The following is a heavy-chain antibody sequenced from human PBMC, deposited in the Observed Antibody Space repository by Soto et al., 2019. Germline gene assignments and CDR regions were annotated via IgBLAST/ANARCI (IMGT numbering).Heavy chain of an antibody. D-gene: IGHD2-2*01. Sequence: ASVMVSCKASGYTFTSYAMQWVRQAPGQRLEWMGWINAGNGNTKYSQKFQGRVTITRDTSASTAYMELSSLRSEDTAVYYCARSHCSSTSCNWFDPWGQGTLVTVSS. V-gene: IGHV1-3*01. CDR3: ARSHCSSTSCNWFDP. CDR2: INAGNGNT. CDR1: GYTFTSYA. J-gene: IGHJ5*02.